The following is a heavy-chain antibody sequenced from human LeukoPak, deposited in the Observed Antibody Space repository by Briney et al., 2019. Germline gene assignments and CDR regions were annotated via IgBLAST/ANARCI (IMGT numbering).Heavy chain of an antibody. Sequence: PGGSLRLSCTASGFTLSSYWMSWVRQAPGKGLEWVANIKQDGSEKYYVDSVKGRFTISRDDAENSLYLQMNDLRAEDTAVYYCARDRTWYDYWGQGTLVTVSS. D-gene: IGHD6-13*01. CDR3: ARDRTWYDY. V-gene: IGHV3-7*01. CDR2: IKQDGSEK. J-gene: IGHJ4*02. CDR1: GFTLSSYW.